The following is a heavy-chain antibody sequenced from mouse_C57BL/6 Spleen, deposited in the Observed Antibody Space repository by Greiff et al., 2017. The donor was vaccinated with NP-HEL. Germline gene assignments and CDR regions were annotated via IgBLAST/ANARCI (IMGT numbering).Heavy chain of an antibody. V-gene: IGHV5-17*01. CDR2: ISSGSSTI. D-gene: IGHD2-1*01. J-gene: IGHJ3*01. CDR1: GFTFSDYG. Sequence: VQLKESGGGLVKPGGSLKLSCAASGFTFSDYGMHWVRQAPEKGLEWVAYISSGSSTIYYADTVKGRFTISRDNAKNTLFLQMTSLRSEDTAMYYCARGGNYQAWFAYWGQGTLVTVSA. CDR3: ARGGNYQAWFAY.